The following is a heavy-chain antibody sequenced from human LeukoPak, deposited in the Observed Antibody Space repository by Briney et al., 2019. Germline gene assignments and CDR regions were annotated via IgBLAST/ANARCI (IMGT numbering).Heavy chain of an antibody. Sequence: PGGSLRLSCAASGFTFSNYSMNWVRQAPGKGLEWVSYISSSSSTIYYADSVKGRFTISRDNAKNSLYLQMNSLRAEDTAVYYCARDRLAIVVPAANGAFDIWGQGTMVTVSS. D-gene: IGHD2-2*01. J-gene: IGHJ3*02. CDR1: GFTFSNYS. CDR2: ISSSSSTI. V-gene: IGHV3-48*01. CDR3: ARDRLAIVVPAANGAFDI.